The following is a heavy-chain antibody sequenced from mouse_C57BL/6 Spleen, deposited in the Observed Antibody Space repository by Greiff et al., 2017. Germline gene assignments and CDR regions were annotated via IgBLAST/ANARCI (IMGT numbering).Heavy chain of an antibody. CDR2: IHPNSGST. Sequence: QVQLQQPGAELVKPGASVKLSCKASGYTFTSYWMHWVKQRPGQGLEWIGMIHPNSGSTNYNEKFKSKATLTVDKSSSTAYMQLSSLTSEDSAVYYCARYDGLEGYYAMDYWGQGTSVTVSS. CDR3: ARYDGLEGYYAMDY. V-gene: IGHV1-64*01. D-gene: IGHD3-1*01. J-gene: IGHJ4*01. CDR1: GYTFTSYW.